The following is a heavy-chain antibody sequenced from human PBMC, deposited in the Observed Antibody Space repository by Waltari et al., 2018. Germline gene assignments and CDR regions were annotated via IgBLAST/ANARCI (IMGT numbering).Heavy chain of an antibody. CDR1: GYIFNTFD. J-gene: IGHJ6*02. V-gene: IGHV1-8*01. CDR3: ARGSARKGLDV. CDR2: VNPNSGYT. Sequence: QVLLVQSGAEVKTPGASMRVSCKASGYIFNTFDIFWVRQAPGQGLEWMGRVNPNSGYTVSAQKFQGRVTLTTNTSTTTANMVLSSLKSEDTAVYYCARGSARKGLDVWGQGTTVVVSS.